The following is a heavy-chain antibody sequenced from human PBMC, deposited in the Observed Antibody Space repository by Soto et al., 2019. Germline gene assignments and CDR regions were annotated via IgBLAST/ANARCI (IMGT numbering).Heavy chain of an antibody. CDR3: AASIFYSGMDV. J-gene: IGHJ6*02. CDR1: GYTFTNYW. V-gene: IGHV5-51*01. Sequence: GESLKISCKGSGYTFTNYWIGWVRQMPGKVLEWMGIIYPGDSDTKYNPSFQGQVTISADKSITTTYLQWSSLKASDTAIYYCAASIFYSGMDVWGQGXTVTVYS. CDR2: IYPGDSDT.